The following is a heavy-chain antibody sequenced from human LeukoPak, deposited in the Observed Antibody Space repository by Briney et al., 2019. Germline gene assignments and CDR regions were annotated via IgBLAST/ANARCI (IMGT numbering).Heavy chain of an antibody. CDR3: ARVEGSRQLLNYFDY. J-gene: IGHJ4*02. D-gene: IGHD2-2*01. CDR1: GYTFTSYG. CDR2: ISAYNGNT. V-gene: IGHV1-18*01. Sequence: GASGKSSSKASGYTFTSYGISWGRQAPGQGLEWRGGISAYNGNTNYAQKLQGRVTMTTDTSTSTAYMELRSLRSDDTAVYYCARVEGSRQLLNYFDYWGQGTLVTVSS.